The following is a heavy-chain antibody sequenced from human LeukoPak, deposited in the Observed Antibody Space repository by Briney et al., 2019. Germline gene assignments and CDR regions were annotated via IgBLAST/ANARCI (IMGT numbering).Heavy chain of an antibody. CDR2: IYYSGST. J-gene: IGHJ4*02. V-gene: IGHV4-59*01. CDR1: GGSISSYY. Sequence: PSETLSLTYTVSGGSISSYYWSWIRQPPGKGLEWIGYIYYSGSTNYNPSLKSRVTISVDTSKNQFSLKLSSVTAADTAVYYCARVRVGATRYYFDYWGQGTLVTVSS. CDR3: ARVRVGATRYYFDY. D-gene: IGHD1-26*01.